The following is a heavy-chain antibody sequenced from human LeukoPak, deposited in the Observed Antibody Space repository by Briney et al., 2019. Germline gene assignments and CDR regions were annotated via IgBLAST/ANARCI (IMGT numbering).Heavy chain of an antibody. V-gene: IGHV3-20*04. D-gene: IGHD3-3*01. CDR3: ATGGITIFGVVTYPND. J-gene: IGHJ4*02. Sequence: GGSLRLSCAASGFTFSSYEMNWVRQAPGKGLEWVSGINWNGGSTGYADSVKGRFTISRDNAKNSLYLQMNSLRAEDTALYYCATGGITIFGVVTYPNDWGQGTLVTVSS. CDR1: GFTFSSYE. CDR2: INWNGGST.